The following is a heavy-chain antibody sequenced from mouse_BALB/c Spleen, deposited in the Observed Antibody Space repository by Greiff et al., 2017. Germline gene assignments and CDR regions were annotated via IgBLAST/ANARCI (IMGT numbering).Heavy chain of an antibody. CDR2: INPSTGYT. V-gene: IGHV1-7*01. D-gene: IGHD1-1*01. Sequence: VQLKESGAELAKPGASVKMSCKASGYTFTSYWMHWVKQRPGQGLEWIGYINPSTGYTEYNQKFKDKATLTADKSSSTAYMQLSSLTSEDSAVYYCARRSYGFDYWGQGTTLTVSS. J-gene: IGHJ2*01. CDR3: ARRSYGFDY. CDR1: GYTFTSYW.